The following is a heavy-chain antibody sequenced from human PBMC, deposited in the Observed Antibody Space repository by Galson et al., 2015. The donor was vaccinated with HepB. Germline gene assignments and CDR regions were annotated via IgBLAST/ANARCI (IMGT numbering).Heavy chain of an antibody. CDR3: ARRVYDYVWGSYAGPGSYGMDV. V-gene: IGHV3-53*01. CDR1: GFTVSSNY. J-gene: IGHJ6*02. Sequence: SLRLSCAASGFTVSSNYMSWVRQAPGKGLEWVSVIYSGGSTYYADSVKGRFTISRDNSKNTLYLQMNSLRAEDTAVYYCARRVYDYVWGSYAGPGSYGMDVWGQGTTVTVSS. D-gene: IGHD3-16*01. CDR2: IYSGGST.